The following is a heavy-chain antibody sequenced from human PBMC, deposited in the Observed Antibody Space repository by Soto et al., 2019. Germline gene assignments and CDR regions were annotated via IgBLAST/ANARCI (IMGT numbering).Heavy chain of an antibody. Sequence: QVQLVESGGGVVQPGRSLRLSCAASGFTFSSYGMHWVRQAPGKGLEWVAVIWYDGSNKYYADSVKGRFTISRDNSKNTLYLQMNSLRAEDTAVYYCAREYCSSTSCYGMDVWGQGTTVTVSS. CDR1: GFTFSSYG. D-gene: IGHD2-2*01. J-gene: IGHJ6*02. CDR2: IWYDGSNK. V-gene: IGHV3-33*01. CDR3: AREYCSSTSCYGMDV.